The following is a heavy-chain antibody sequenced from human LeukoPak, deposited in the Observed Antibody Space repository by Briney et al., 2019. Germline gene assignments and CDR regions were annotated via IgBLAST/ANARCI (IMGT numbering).Heavy chain of an antibody. Sequence: ASVKVSCKASGYTFTSYGISWVQQAPGQGLEWMGWISAYNGNTNYAQKLQGRVTMTTDTSTSTAYMELRSLRSDDTAVYYCASWAHYYYDSSGYLNWGQGTLVTVSS. CDR2: ISAYNGNT. J-gene: IGHJ4*02. V-gene: IGHV1-18*01. D-gene: IGHD3-22*01. CDR3: ASWAHYYYDSSGYLN. CDR1: GYTFTSYG.